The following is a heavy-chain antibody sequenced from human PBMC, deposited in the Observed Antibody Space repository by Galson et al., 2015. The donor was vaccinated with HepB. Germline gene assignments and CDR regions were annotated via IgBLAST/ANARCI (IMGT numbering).Heavy chain of an antibody. V-gene: IGHV5-51*03. D-gene: IGHD3-22*01. J-gene: IGHJ5*02. CDR2: IFAGDSDT. CDR1: GYSFSSYW. Sequence: QSGAEVKKPGESLKISCKGSGYSFSSYWIAWVRQMPGKGLEWMGIIFAGDSDTRYSPSFQGQVTISADKSISTAYLQWSSLTASDTAMYYCARKGKDSSDIRWFDPWGQGTLVTVSS. CDR3: ARKGKDSSDIRWFDP.